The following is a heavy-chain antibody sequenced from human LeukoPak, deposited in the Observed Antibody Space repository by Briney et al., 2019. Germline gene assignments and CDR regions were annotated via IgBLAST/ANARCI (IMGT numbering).Heavy chain of an antibody. D-gene: IGHD6-19*01. Sequence: GESLRISCKGSGYSFTSYWISWVRQVPGKGLEWMGRIDPSDSYTNYRPSFQGHITISVDKSISTAYLQWSSLKASDTAMYYCARHRFGMAVAGGDYWSQGTLVTVSS. CDR2: IDPSDSYT. CDR1: GYSFTSYW. CDR3: ARHRFGMAVAGGDY. J-gene: IGHJ4*02. V-gene: IGHV5-10-1*01.